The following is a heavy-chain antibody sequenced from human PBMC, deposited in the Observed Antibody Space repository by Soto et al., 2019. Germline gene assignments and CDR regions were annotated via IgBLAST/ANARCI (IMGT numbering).Heavy chain of an antibody. Sequence: EVQLVESGGGLVQPGGSLRLSFAASGFTVSSNSMSWVRQAPGKGLEWVSVIYSGGTTNYADSVKGRFTISRDNSKTTLYLQMNSLRAEDTAVYYCAREGVVAASDWGQGTLVTVSS. V-gene: IGHV3-66*01. CDR3: AREGVVAASD. CDR2: IYSGGTT. D-gene: IGHD2-15*01. J-gene: IGHJ4*02. CDR1: GFTVSSNS.